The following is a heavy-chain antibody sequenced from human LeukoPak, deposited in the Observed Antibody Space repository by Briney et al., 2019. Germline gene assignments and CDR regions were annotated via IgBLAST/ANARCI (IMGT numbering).Heavy chain of an antibody. J-gene: IGHJ4*02. CDR2: IYPGGSDT. D-gene: IGHD6-19*01. CDR1: GYSFTSYW. Sequence: GESLKISCKSSGYSFTSYWIGWVRQMPGKGLEWMGIIYPGGSDTRYSPSFRGQVTISADRSISTAYLQWSSLKASDTAMYYCARHDIGSSGQFFDYWGQGTLVTVSS. CDR3: ARHDIGSSGQFFDY. V-gene: IGHV5-51*01.